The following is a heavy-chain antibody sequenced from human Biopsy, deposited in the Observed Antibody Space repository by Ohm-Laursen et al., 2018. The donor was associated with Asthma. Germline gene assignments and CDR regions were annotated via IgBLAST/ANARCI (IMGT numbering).Heavy chain of an antibody. CDR2: ISYDGSSI. CDR3: ARAGVAGTHIED. D-gene: IGHD6-19*01. CDR1: RFTYE. Sequence: SLRLSCAASRFTYEMHWVRQAPGKGLEWVAVISYDGSSIYYADSVKGRFTISRDNSKNTLSLQMNSLTAEDTAVYYCARAGVAGTHIEDWGQGTQVTASS. J-gene: IGHJ4*02. V-gene: IGHV3-30-3*01.